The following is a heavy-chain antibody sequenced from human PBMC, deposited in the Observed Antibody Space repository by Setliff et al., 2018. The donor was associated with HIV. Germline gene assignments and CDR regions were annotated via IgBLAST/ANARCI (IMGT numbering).Heavy chain of an antibody. J-gene: IGHJ5*02. CDR1: GGSISSGSYY. CDR3: ARDRYCSSTSCYDNWFDP. V-gene: IGHV4-61*02. Sequence: SETLSLTCTVSGGSISSGSYYWSWIRQPAGKGLEWIGRIYTSGSTNYNPSLKSRVTVSVDTSKNQFSLKLSSVTAADTAVYYCARDRYCSSTSCYDNWFDPWGQGTLVTSPQ. CDR2: IYTSGST. D-gene: IGHD2-2*01.